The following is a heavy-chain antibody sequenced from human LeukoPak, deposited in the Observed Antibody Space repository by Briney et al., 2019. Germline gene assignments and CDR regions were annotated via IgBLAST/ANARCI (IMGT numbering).Heavy chain of an antibody. J-gene: IGHJ3*02. V-gene: IGHV3-53*01. CDR2: IYGGGST. CDR3: GGWELLEVAFDI. D-gene: IGHD1-26*01. Sequence: GGSLRLSCAATGLSVSSNFLSWVRQAPGKGLEWVSVIYGGGSTYYADSVQGRFTIPRDNSKNTLYLQMNSLRAEDTAVYYCGGWELLEVAFDIWGQGTMVTVSS. CDR1: GLSVSSNF.